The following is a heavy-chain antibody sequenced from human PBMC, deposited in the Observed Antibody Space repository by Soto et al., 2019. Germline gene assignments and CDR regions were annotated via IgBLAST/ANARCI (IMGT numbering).Heavy chain of an antibody. CDR1: GGSISSGDYY. CDR2: IYYSGST. V-gene: IGHV4-30-4*01. CDR3: ARDGYNYGSFDY. J-gene: IGHJ4*02. D-gene: IGHD5-18*01. Sequence: SETLSLTCTVSGGSISSGDYYWSWIRQPPGKGLEWIGYIYYSGSTYYNPSLKSRVTISVDTSKNQFSLKLSSVTAADTAVYYCARDGYNYGSFDYWGQGTLVTVSS.